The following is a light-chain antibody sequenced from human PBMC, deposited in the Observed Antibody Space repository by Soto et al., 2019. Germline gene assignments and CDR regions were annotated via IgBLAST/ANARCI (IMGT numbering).Light chain of an antibody. CDR3: SSYTSSSTLVV. Sequence: QSALTQPASVSGSPGQSITISCTGTSSDVGGYNYVSGYQQHPGKAPKLMIYDVSNRPSGCSNRFSGSKSGNTASLTISGLQAEDEADYYCSSYTSSSTLVVFGGGTKVTVL. CDR1: SSDVGGYNY. CDR2: DVS. J-gene: IGLJ2*01. V-gene: IGLV2-14*01.